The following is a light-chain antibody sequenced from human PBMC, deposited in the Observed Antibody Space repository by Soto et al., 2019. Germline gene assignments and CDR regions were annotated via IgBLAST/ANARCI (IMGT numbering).Light chain of an antibody. CDR1: QSVSTW. Sequence: DIQMTQSPSTLSASVGDRVTITCRASQSVSTWLAWYQQKPGQAPKLLIDKASTLESGVPSRFSGSGSGTDFTLTINGLQPDDFATYYCQQYISYWTFGQGTTVEIK. V-gene: IGKV1-5*03. CDR3: QQYISYWT. CDR2: KAS. J-gene: IGKJ1*01.